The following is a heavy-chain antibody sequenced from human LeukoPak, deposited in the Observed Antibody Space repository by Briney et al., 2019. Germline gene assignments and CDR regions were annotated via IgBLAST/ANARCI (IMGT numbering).Heavy chain of an antibody. Sequence: PSETLSLTCTVSGDSISSTPHHWGWIRQTPEMGLAWIGYIHDSGTTYYNPSFKSRLTISVDTSKNQFSLKLSSVNAADTAVYYCARCKEGMAAFDIWGRGTMVTVSS. CDR3: ARCKEGMAAFDI. D-gene: IGHD5-24*01. CDR2: IHDSGTT. J-gene: IGHJ3*02. V-gene: IGHV4-39*01. CDR1: GDSISSTPHH.